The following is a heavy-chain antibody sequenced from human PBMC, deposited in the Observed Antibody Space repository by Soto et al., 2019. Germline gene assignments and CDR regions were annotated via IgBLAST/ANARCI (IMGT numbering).Heavy chain of an antibody. D-gene: IGHD2-15*01. CDR3: ARGESVVGDY. Sequence: ASVKVSCKASGYTFTSYAMHWVRQAPGQRLEWMGWINAGNGNTKCSQKFQDRVTITRDTSASTAYMELSSLRSEDTAVYYCARGESVVGDYWGQGIPVTVSS. J-gene: IGHJ4*02. CDR2: INAGNGNT. V-gene: IGHV1-3*01. CDR1: GYTFTSYA.